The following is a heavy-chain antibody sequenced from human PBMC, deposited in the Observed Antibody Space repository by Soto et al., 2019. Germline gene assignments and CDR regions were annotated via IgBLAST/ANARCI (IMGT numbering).Heavy chain of an antibody. Sequence: SQTLSLTCAISGDSVSSNSAAWNWIRQSPSRGLEWLGRTYYRSKWYNDYAVSVKSRITINPDTSKNQFSLQLNSVSPEDTAVYYCARDDFWSGYYRAWFDPWGQGTLVTVSS. CDR3: ARDDFWSGYYRAWFDP. J-gene: IGHJ5*02. CDR1: GDSVSSNSAA. CDR2: TYYRSKWYN. D-gene: IGHD3-3*01. V-gene: IGHV6-1*01.